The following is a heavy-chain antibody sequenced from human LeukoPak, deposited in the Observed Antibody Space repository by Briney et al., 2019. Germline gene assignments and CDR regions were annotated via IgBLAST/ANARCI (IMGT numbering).Heavy chain of an antibody. V-gene: IGHV4-4*02. D-gene: IGHD2-15*01. CDR3: ARRLVVVVVAATDDAFDI. Sequence: PSETLSLTCGVSGGSIRSTNWWSWVRQPPGKGLEWIGEINHSGSTNYNPSLKSRVTISVDTSKNQFSLKLSSVTAADTAVYYCARRLVVVVVAATDDAFDIWGQGTMVTVSS. J-gene: IGHJ3*02. CDR2: INHSGST. CDR1: GGSIRSTNW.